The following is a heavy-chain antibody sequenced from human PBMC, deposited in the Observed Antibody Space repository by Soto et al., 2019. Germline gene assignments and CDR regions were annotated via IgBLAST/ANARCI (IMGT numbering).Heavy chain of an antibody. J-gene: IGHJ3*01. CDR1: GGTFSSIG. Sequence: QVQLVQSGNEVKKPGSSVKVSCKASGGTFSSIGLSWVRQAPGQGLEWMGGIIPLVGAANYAQKCRYRITITAAESTSTVFLDMRTLTLGDTAVYYSARGAPEGYTYGYGAVHLWGQGTMVTVTA. CDR2: IIPLVGAA. CDR3: ARGAPEGYTYGYGAVHL. V-gene: IGHV1-69*01. D-gene: IGHD5-18*01.